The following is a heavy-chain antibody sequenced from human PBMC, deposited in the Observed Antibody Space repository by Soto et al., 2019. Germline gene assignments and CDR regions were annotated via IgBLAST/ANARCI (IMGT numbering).Heavy chain of an antibody. CDR3: ARDHPWLGYYFDY. Sequence: QVQLEQSGAEVKKPGSSVKVSCKASGGTFSTYMINWVRQAPGQGLEWMGRIIVILDIPKYAQRFQGRVTITADKSTSTAYMEVSSLTSEDTAVYYCARDHPWLGYYFDYWGQGTLVTVSS. D-gene: IGHD3-10*01. CDR1: GGTFSTYM. V-gene: IGHV1-69*08. J-gene: IGHJ4*02. CDR2: IIVILDIP.